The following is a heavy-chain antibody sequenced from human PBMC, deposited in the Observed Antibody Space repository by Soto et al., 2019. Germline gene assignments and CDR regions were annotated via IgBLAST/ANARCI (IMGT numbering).Heavy chain of an antibody. V-gene: IGHV3-53*01. CDR1: EFTVSTNY. CDR2: IYSGGST. J-gene: IGHJ6*02. CDR3: AREVIYYDSSGYPYYYNYDGMDV. D-gene: IGHD3-22*01. Sequence: GGSLGLSCAASEFTVSTNYINWVRQSPGKGLEWVSVIYSGGSTYYADSVKGRFTISRDNSKNTLYLQMNSLRAEDTAVYYCAREVIYYDSSGYPYYYNYDGMDVWGQGTTVTVSS.